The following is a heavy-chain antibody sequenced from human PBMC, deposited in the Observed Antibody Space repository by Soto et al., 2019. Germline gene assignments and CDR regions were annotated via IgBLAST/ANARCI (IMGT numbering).Heavy chain of an antibody. D-gene: IGHD3-22*01. CDR3: AREILDSSGPYFDY. CDR2: IYYSGST. J-gene: IGHJ4*02. V-gene: IGHV4-31*03. CDR1: GGSISSGGYY. Sequence: SETLSLTCTVSGGSISSGGYYWSWIRQHPGKGLEWIGYIYYSGSTYYNPSLKSRVTISVDTSKNQFSLKLSSVTAADTAVYYCAREILDSSGPYFDYWGQGTLVTVSS.